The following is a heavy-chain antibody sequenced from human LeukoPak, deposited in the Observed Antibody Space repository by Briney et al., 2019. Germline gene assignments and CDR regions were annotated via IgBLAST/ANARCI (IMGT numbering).Heavy chain of an antibody. V-gene: IGHV3-48*01. Sequence: GGSLRLSCAASGFTFSSYSMNWVRQAPGKGLEWVSYISSSSSTIYYADSVKGRFTISRDNAKNSLYLQMNSLRAEDTAVYYCAREHTPFGSGCTAAYWGQGTLVTVSS. D-gene: IGHD6-19*01. CDR1: GFTFSSYS. J-gene: IGHJ4*02. CDR3: AREHTPFGSGCTAAY. CDR2: ISSSSSTI.